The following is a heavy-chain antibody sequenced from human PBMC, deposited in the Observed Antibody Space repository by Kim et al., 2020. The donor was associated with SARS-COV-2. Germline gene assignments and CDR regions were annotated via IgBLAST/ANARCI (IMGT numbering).Heavy chain of an antibody. CDR1: GFTFSSYS. CDR3: ARGPEVLWFGELLPDPLGMDV. D-gene: IGHD3-10*01. J-gene: IGHJ6*02. Sequence: GGSLRLSCAASGFTFSSYSMNWVRQAPGKGLEWVSSISSSSSYIYYADSVKGRFTISRDNAKNSLYLQMNSLRAEDTAVYYCARGPEVLWFGELLPDPLGMDVWGQGTTVTVSS. CDR2: ISSSSSYI. V-gene: IGHV3-21*01.